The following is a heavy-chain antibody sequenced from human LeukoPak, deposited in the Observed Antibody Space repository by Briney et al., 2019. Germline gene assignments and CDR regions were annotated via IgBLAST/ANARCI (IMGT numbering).Heavy chain of an antibody. CDR1: GFTLSSYA. J-gene: IGHJ4*02. Sequence: GGSLRLSCAASGFTLSSYAMSWVRQASGKGLEWVGHIRSKTNSYATIYAASVKGRFTISRDDSKNTAYLQMNSLKTEDTAVYYCTRLHLGWGQGTLVTVSS. CDR3: TRLHLG. D-gene: IGHD1-26*01. V-gene: IGHV3-73*01. CDR2: IRSKTNSYAT.